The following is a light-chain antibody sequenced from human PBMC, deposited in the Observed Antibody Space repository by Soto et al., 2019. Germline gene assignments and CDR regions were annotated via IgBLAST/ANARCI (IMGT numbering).Light chain of an antibody. V-gene: IGKV3-15*01. Sequence: EIEMTQSPANLSGSAGERATLSCRASQSVKSYLAWYQQKPGQAPRVLIYGASTRATGIPSRFSGSGSGTEFTLTISSLQSEDFAVYYCQQYNDWPPLTFGGGTKVDNK. CDR2: GAS. CDR1: QSVKSY. J-gene: IGKJ4*01. CDR3: QQYNDWPPLT.